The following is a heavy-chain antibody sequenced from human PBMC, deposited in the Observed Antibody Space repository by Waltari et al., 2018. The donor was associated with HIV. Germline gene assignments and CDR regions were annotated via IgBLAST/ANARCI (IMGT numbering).Heavy chain of an antibody. D-gene: IGHD2-15*01. CDR2: INPNSGGT. CDR1: GYTFTGYY. Sequence: QVQLVQSGAEVKKPGASVKVSCKASGYTFTGYYMPWGRQAPGQGLEWMGWINPNSGGTNYAQKFQGRVTMTRDTSISTAYMELSRLRSDDTAVYYCARVRRYCSGGSCYYFDYWGQGTLVTVSS. CDR3: ARVRRYCSGGSCYYFDY. V-gene: IGHV1-2*02. J-gene: IGHJ4*02.